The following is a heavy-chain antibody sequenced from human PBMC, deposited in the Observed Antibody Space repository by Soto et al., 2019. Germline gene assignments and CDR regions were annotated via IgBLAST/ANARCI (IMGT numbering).Heavy chain of an antibody. J-gene: IGHJ6*03. Sequence: GGSLRLSCAASGFTFSDYYMSWIRQAPGKGLEWVSYISGSGTTIYYADSVKGRFTISRDNAKNSVYLQMNSLRAEDTAVYYCARGGDGTFYYYFYMDVWGKGTTVTVSS. CDR3: ARGGDGTFYYYFYMDV. CDR1: GFTFSDYY. D-gene: IGHD1-26*01. V-gene: IGHV3-11*01. CDR2: ISGSGTTI.